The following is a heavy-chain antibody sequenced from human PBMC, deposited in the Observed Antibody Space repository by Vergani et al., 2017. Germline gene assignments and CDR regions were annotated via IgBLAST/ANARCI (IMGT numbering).Heavy chain of an antibody. V-gene: IGHV3-30-3*01. Sequence: QVQLVESGGGVVQPGRSLRLSCAASGFTFSSYAMHWVRQAPGKGLEWVTIISYDGSNKYYADSVKGRFTIYRDNSKNTLYLQMNSLRAEDTAVYYCARGGSGSYYYYFSYMDVWGKGTTVTVSS. CDR3: ARGGSGSYYYYFSYMDV. CDR1: GFTFSSYA. J-gene: IGHJ6*03. D-gene: IGHD1-26*01. CDR2: ISYDGSNK.